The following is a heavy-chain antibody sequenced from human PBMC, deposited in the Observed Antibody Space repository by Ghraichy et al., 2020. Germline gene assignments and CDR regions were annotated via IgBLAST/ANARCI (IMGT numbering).Heavy chain of an antibody. CDR1: GYTLTELS. V-gene: IGHV1-24*01. J-gene: IGHJ4*02. CDR3: ATTRGYSGYEPFAY. Sequence: ASVKVSCKVSGYTLTELSMHWVRQAPGKGLEWMGGFDPEDGETIYAQKFQGRVTMTEDTSTDTAYMELSSLRSEDTAVYYCATTRGYSGYEPFAYWGQGTLVTVSS. CDR2: FDPEDGET. D-gene: IGHD5-12*01.